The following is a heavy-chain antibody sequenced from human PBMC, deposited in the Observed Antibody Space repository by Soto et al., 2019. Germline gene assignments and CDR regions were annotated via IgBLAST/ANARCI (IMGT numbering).Heavy chain of an antibody. V-gene: IGHV3-15*07. J-gene: IGHJ6*02. D-gene: IGHD2-2*01. CDR2: IKSKTDGGTT. Sequence: PGGSLRLSCAASGFTFSNAWMNWVRQAPGKGLEWVGRIKSKTDGGTTDYAAPVKGRFTISRDDSKNTLYLQMNSLKTEDTAVYYCTTDAYCSSTSCYLTSGYGMDVWGQGTTVTVSS. CDR3: TTDAYCSSTSCYLTSGYGMDV. CDR1: GFTFSNAW.